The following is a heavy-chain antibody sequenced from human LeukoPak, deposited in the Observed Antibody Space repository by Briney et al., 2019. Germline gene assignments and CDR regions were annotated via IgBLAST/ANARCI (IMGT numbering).Heavy chain of an antibody. CDR2: IIPILGIA. CDR3: ARGRNERRKGGPDY. V-gene: IGHV1-69*04. D-gene: IGHD1-1*01. Sequence: PLASVKVSCKASGGTFSSYAISWVRQAPGQGLEWMGRIIPILGIANYAQKFQGRVTITADKSTSTAYMELSSLRSEDTAVYYCARGRNERRKGGPDYWGQGTLVTVSS. CDR1: GGTFSSYA. J-gene: IGHJ4*02.